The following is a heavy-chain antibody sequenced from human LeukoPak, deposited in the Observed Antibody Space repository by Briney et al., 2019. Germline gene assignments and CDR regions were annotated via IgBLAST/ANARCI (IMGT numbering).Heavy chain of an antibody. CDR2: IYHSGST. V-gene: IGHV4-38-2*01. J-gene: IGHJ4*02. D-gene: IGHD6-13*01. Sequence: SETLSPTCAVSGYSISSGYYWGWIRPPPGKGLEWIGSIYHSGSTYYNPSLKSRVTISVDTSKNQFSLKLSSVTAADTAVYYCASPSTGIAAAGHGVFDYWGQGTLVTVSS. CDR3: ASPSTGIAAAGHGVFDY. CDR1: GYSISSGYY.